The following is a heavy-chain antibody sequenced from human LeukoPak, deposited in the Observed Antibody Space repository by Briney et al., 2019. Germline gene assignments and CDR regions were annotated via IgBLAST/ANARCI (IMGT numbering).Heavy chain of an antibody. CDR1: GYSFTDYY. V-gene: IGHV1-2*02. D-gene: IGHD3-10*01. Sequence: ASVKVSCKASGYSFTDYYMHWVRQAPGQGLEWVGWISPRSDDTSYAQKFQGRVTMTRDTSINTVDMDLSGLTSDDTAVFYCARGREIHGGSDTKLDDYWGQGTLVTVSS. J-gene: IGHJ4*02. CDR3: ARGREIHGGSDTKLDDY. CDR2: ISPRSDDT.